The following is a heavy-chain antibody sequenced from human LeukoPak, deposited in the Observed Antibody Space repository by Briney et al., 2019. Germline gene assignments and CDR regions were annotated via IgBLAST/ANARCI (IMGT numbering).Heavy chain of an antibody. CDR3: ARSVMAAGATRAFDI. CDR1: GFTVSSNY. V-gene: IGHV3-66*01. Sequence: PGGSLRLSCAASGFTVSSNYMSWVRQAPGKGLEWVSVIYSGSSTYYADSVKGRFTASRDNAKNSLYLQMSSLRADDTALFYCARSVMAAGATRAFDIWGQGTMVTVSS. CDR2: IYSGSST. J-gene: IGHJ3*02. D-gene: IGHD6-13*01.